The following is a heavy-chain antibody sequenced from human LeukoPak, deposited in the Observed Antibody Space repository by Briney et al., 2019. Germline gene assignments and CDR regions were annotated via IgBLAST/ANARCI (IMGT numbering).Heavy chain of an antibody. CDR3: ARGLILYCSGGSCTSDAFDI. CDR1: GGSISSSSYY. J-gene: IGHJ3*02. CDR2: IYYSGST. Sequence: PSETLSLTCTVSGGSISSSSYYWGWIRQPPGKGLEWIGSIYYSGSTYYNPSLKSRVTISVDTSKNRFSLKLSSVTAADTAVYYCARGLILYCSGGSCTSDAFDIWGQGTMVTVSS. V-gene: IGHV4-39*07. D-gene: IGHD2-15*01.